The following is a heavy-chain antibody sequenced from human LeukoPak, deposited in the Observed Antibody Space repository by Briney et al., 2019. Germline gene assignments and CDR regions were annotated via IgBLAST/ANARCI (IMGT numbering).Heavy chain of an antibody. V-gene: IGHV4-59*01. Sequence: SETLSLTCSVSGGSISSYYWSWIRQPPGKGLEWIGYIYYSGSTNYNPSLKSRVTISVDTSKNQFSLKLSSVTAADTAVYYCARGVKLTGYFTNWYFDLWGRGTLVTVSS. J-gene: IGHJ2*01. CDR3: ARGVKLTGYFTNWYFDL. CDR1: GGSISSYY. D-gene: IGHD3-9*01. CDR2: IYYSGST.